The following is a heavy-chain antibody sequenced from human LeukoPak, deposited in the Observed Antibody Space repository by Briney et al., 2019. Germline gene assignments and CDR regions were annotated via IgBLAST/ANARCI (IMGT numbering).Heavy chain of an antibody. V-gene: IGHV3-48*04. J-gene: IGHJ4*02. D-gene: IGHD5-18*01. CDR3: ARDRGGYTYSHDY. Sequence: PGGSLRLSCAASGFTFSSNGMNWVRQAPGKGLEWVSYISATGGTIYYADSVKGRFTISRDNAKNSLYLQMNSLRAEDTAVYYCARDRGGYTYSHDYWGQGTLVTVSS. CDR2: ISATGGTI. CDR1: GFTFSSNG.